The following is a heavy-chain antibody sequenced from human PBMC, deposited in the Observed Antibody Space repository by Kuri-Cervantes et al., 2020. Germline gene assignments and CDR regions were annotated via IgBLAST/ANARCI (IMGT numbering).Heavy chain of an antibody. V-gene: IGHV4-39*02. CDR3: AREPHYDFWSGYLTPYYYYGMDV. D-gene: IGHD3-3*01. J-gene: IGHJ6*02. CDR1: GGSISSSSYY. Sequence: SETLSLTCTVSGGSISSSSYYWGWIRQPPGKGLEWIGSIYYSGSTYYNPSLKSRVTISVDTSKNQFSLKLSSVTAADTAVYYCAREPHYDFWSGYLTPYYYYGMDVWGQGPTVTVSS. CDR2: IYYSGST.